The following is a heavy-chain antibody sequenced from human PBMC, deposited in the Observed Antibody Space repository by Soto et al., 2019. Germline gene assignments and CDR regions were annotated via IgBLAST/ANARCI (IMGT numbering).Heavy chain of an antibody. CDR2: MNPNSGNT. CDR3: ARGRGYSYGYMRLAAAGFDY. D-gene: IGHD5-18*01. V-gene: IGHV1-8*01. Sequence: QVQLVQSGAEVKKPGASVKVSCKASGYTFTSYDINWVRQATGQGLEWMGWMNPNSGNTGYAQKCQGRVTMTRNTSISTAYMELSSLRSEDTAVYYCARGRGYSYGYMRLAAAGFDYWGQGTLVTVSS. CDR1: GYTFTSYD. J-gene: IGHJ4*02.